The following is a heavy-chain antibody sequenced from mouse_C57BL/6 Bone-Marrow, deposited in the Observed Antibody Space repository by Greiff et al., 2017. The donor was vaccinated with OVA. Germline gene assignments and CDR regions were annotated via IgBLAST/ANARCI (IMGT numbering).Heavy chain of an antibody. J-gene: IGHJ3*01. CDR3: ARGFYGNYGLFAY. D-gene: IGHD2-1*01. CDR2: ISYDGSN. Sequence: ESGPGLVKPSQSLSLTCSVTGYSITSGYYWNWIRQFPGNKLEWMGYISYDGSNNYNPSLKNRISITRDTSKNQFFLKLNSVTTEDTATYYCARGFYGNYGLFAYWGQGTLVTVSA. CDR1: GYSITSGYY. V-gene: IGHV3-6*01.